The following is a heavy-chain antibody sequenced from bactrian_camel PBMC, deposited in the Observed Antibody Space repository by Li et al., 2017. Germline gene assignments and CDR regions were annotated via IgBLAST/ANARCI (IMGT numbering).Heavy chain of an antibody. CDR3: AADSGDPLWLGCSGTDFTY. Sequence: QLVESGGGAVQAGGSLRLSCSASGFRLDEFRTMGWYRQAPGTPCDLISMSESDGRMSYPDSVKGRFTISQDKAKNILYLQMNSLKPEDTAMYFCAADSGDPLWLGCSGTDFTYWGQGTQVTVS. CDR2: SESDGRM. CDR1: GFRLDEFRT. D-gene: IGHD1*01. V-gene: IGHV3S60*01. J-gene: IGHJ6*01.